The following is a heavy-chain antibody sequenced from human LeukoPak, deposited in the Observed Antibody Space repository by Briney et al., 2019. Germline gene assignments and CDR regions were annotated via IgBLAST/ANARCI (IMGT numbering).Heavy chain of an antibody. CDR1: GGSFSGYY. J-gene: IGHJ6*03. CDR3: ARGLREFGYYYYYMDV. Sequence: SETLSLTCAVYGGSFSGYYWSWIRQPPGKGLEWIGEINHSGSTNYNPSLKSRVTISVDTSKNQFSLKLSSVTAADTAVYYCARGLREFGYYYYYMDVWGKGTTVTVSS. CDR2: INHSGST. D-gene: IGHD3-10*01. V-gene: IGHV4-34*01.